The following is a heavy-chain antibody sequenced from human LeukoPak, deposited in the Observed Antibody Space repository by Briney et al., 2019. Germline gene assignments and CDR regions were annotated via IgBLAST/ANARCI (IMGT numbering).Heavy chain of an antibody. J-gene: IGHJ6*02. D-gene: IGHD1-20*01. CDR3: ARDWSKSNWSYYYYGMDV. V-gene: IGHV1-69*13. Sequence: ASVKVSCKASGGTFSSYAISWVRQAPGQGLEWMGGIIPIFGTANYVQKFQGRVTITADESTSTAYMELSSLRSEDTAVYYCARDWSKSNWSYYYYGMDVWGQGTTVTVSS. CDR2: IIPIFGTA. CDR1: GGTFSSYA.